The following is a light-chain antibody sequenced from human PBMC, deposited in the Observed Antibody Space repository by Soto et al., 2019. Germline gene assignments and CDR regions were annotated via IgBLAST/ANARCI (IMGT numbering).Light chain of an antibody. J-gene: IGKJ1*01. CDR1: QSLRYTH. Sequence: EIVLTQSPGSLSFAPGESATLSCRARQSLRYTHVAWYQQRPGQAPRLPIYDAARRDIVVPDRVSGRGSGLDFTLTTSGLQPADFAVYVCHQYGTSPQTFDQGTKVQIK. V-gene: IGKV3-20*01. CDR3: HQYGTSPQT. CDR2: DAA.